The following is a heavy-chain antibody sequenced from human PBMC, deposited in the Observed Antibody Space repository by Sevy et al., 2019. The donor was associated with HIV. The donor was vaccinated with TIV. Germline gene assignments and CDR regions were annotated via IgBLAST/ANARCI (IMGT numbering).Heavy chain of an antibody. D-gene: IGHD5-12*01. J-gene: IGHJ4*02. V-gene: IGHV4-30-4*01. Sequence: SETLSLTCTVSCGSISSGDYYWSWIRQPPGKGLEWIGYIYYSGSTYYNPSLKSRVTISVDTSKNQFSLKLSSVTAADTAVYYCARGLSGYDGAHYFDYWGQGTLVTVSS. CDR3: ARGLSGYDGAHYFDY. CDR1: CGSISSGDYY. CDR2: IYYSGST.